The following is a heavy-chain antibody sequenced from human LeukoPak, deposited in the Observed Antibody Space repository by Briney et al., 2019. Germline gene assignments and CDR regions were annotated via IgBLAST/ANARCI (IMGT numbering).Heavy chain of an antibody. J-gene: IGHJ5*02. CDR2: INQDGSDK. Sequence: PGGSLRLSCAAYGFSFSNYWMSWVRQAPGKGLEWVANINQDGSDKQYVDSMKGRFTISRDNAKNSLYLQMNSLRAEDTALYYCARAYWGSGSPPNWFDPWGQGTLVTVSS. CDR1: GFSFSNYW. V-gene: IGHV3-7*03. CDR3: ARAYWGSGSPPNWFDP. D-gene: IGHD3-10*01.